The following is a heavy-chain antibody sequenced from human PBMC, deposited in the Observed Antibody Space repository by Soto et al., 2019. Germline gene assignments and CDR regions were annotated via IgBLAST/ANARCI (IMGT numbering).Heavy chain of an antibody. CDR3: ARAPGQQLVYYYGMDV. Sequence: SETLSLTCAVSGGSISSGGYYWSWIRQHPGKGLEWIGYIYYSGSTYYNPSLKSRVTISVDTSKNQFSLKLSSVTAADTAVYYCARAPGQQLVYYYGMDVWGQGTTVTVSS. CDR1: GGSISSGGYY. V-gene: IGHV4-31*11. J-gene: IGHJ6*02. D-gene: IGHD6-13*01. CDR2: IYYSGST.